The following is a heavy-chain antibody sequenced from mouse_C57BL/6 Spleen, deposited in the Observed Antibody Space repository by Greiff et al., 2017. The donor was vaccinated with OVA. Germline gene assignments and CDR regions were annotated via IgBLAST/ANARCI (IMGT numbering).Heavy chain of an antibody. V-gene: IGHV5-17*01. J-gene: IGHJ3*01. CDR2: ISSGSSTI. CDR1: GFTFSDYG. CDR3: ARYRVFAY. D-gene: IGHD2-14*01. Sequence: EVMLVESGGGLVKPGGSLKLSCAASGFTFSDYGMHWVRQAPEKGLEWVAYISSGSSTIYYADTVKGRFTISRDNANNTLFLQMTRLSSEDTAMYYCARYRVFAYWGQGTLVTVSA.